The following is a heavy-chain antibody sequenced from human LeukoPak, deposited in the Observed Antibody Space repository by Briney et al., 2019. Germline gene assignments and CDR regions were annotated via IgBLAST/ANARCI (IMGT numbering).Heavy chain of an antibody. J-gene: IGHJ4*02. CDR3: AKQLGSCSDGSCYFPY. Sequence: PGGSLRLSCAASGFTFSSSAMSWVRQAPGKGLEWVSAISNNGGYTYYADSVQGRFTISRDNSKSTLCLQMNSLRAEDTAVYYCAKQLGSCSDGSCYFPYWGQGPLVTVSS. CDR1: GFTFSSSA. CDR2: ISNNGGYT. V-gene: IGHV3-23*01. D-gene: IGHD2-15*01.